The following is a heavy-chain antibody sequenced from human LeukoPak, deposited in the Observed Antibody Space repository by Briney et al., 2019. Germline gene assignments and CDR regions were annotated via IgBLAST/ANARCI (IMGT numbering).Heavy chain of an antibody. J-gene: IGHJ4*02. CDR2: MNPNSGNT. V-gene: IGHV1-8*01. Sequence: ASVKVSCKASGYTFTSYDINWVRQATGQGLEWMGWMNPNSGNTGYAQKFQGRVTMTRNTSISTAYMELSSLRSEDTAVYYCARVGDILTGYAYDYWGQGTLVTVSS. CDR1: GYTFTSYD. D-gene: IGHD3-9*01. CDR3: ARVGDILTGYAYDY.